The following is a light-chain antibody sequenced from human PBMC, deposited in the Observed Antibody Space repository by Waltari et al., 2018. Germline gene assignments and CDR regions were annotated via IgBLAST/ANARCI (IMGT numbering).Light chain of an antibody. CDR1: QSVSSS. CDR2: GAS. Sequence: EIVMTQSPATLSLSPGERATLSCRASQSVSSSLAWYQQKPGQAPRLLIYGASSRATGIPERFSGSGSGTDFTLTISSLEPEDVGVYYCLQRSNWPPTFGGGTKVEIK. J-gene: IGKJ4*01. CDR3: LQRSNWPPT. V-gene: IGKV3D-15*01.